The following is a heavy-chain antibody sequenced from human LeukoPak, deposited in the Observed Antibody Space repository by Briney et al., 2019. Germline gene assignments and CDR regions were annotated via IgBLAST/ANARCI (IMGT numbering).Heavy chain of an antibody. CDR3: AKDHTYQLPPNWFDP. Sequence: PGGSLRLSCAASGFTFRSYEMNWVRQAPGKGLEWVSAISGSGGSTYYADSVKGRFTISRDNSKNTLYLQMNSLRAVDTAVYYCAKDHTYQLPPNWFDPWGQGTLVTVSS. CDR2: ISGSGGST. CDR1: GFTFRSYE. D-gene: IGHD2-2*01. J-gene: IGHJ5*02. V-gene: IGHV3-23*01.